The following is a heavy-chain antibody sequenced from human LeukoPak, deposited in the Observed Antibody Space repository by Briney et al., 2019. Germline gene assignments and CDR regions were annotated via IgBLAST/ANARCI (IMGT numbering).Heavy chain of an antibody. CDR2: ISAYNGYT. CDR3: ARDKAVTTEVTQHFQH. Sequence: ASVKVSCKASGYTFTNYGYSWVRQAPGQGLEWMGWISAYNGYTDYAQKFQFRVTMTTDTSTSTAYMELRSLRSDDTAVYYCARDKAVTTEVTQHFQHWGQGTLVTVSS. V-gene: IGHV1-18*01. J-gene: IGHJ1*01. CDR1: GYTFTNYG. D-gene: IGHD4-23*01.